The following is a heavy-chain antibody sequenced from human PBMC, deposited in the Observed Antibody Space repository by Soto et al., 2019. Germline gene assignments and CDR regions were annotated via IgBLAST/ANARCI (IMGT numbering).Heavy chain of an antibody. Sequence: PGESLKISCKGSGYSFTSYWIGWVRQMPGKGLEWMGIIYPGDSDTRYSPSFQGQVTISADKSISTAYLQWSSLKASDTAMYYCARQVNGYDDYCYRMAVWSQRTTDTVSS. V-gene: IGHV5-51*01. D-gene: IGHD3-3*01. J-gene: IGHJ6*02. CDR1: GYSFTSYW. CDR2: IYPGDSDT. CDR3: ARQVNGYDDYCYRMAV.